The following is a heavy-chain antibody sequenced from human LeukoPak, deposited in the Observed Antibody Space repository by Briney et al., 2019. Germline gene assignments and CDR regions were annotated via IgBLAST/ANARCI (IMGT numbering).Heavy chain of an antibody. Sequence: GGSLRLSCAASGFTFNNYCMNWVRQAPGKGLEWVSSISSSSNYIYYADSVKGRFTISRDNAKNSLFLQMNSLRADDTAIYYCTKGGHGDYWGQGTMVTVSS. D-gene: IGHD2-21*02. V-gene: IGHV3-21*04. CDR2: ISSSSNYI. CDR1: GFTFNNYC. J-gene: IGHJ4*02. CDR3: TKGGHGDY.